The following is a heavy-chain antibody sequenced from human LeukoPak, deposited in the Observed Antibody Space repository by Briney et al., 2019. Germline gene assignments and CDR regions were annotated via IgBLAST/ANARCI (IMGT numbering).Heavy chain of an antibody. CDR3: ARVPLSGGSGSYVDY. D-gene: IGHD3-10*01. Sequence: ASVKVSCKASGFTFTSSAVQWVRQARGQRLERIGWIVVGSGNTNYAQKLQERVTITRDMSTSTAYMELSSLRSEDTAVYYCARVPLSGGSGSYVDYWGQGTLVTVSS. V-gene: IGHV1-58*01. J-gene: IGHJ4*02. CDR1: GFTFTSSA. CDR2: IVVGSGNT.